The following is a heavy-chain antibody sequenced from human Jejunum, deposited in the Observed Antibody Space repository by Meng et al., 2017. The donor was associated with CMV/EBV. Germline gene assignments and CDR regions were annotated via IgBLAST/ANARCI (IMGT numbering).Heavy chain of an antibody. CDR3: ARASGFRGAKFDY. D-gene: IGHD3-10*01. Sequence: VPLQESGPGLVKPPETLSLTCTFPGASISTYYWTWIRQPAGKGLEWIGHIYTGGATNYNPSLKSRVTMSVDTSKTQFFLRLNSVTAADTAVYFCARASGFRGAKFDYWGQGLLVTVSS. V-gene: IGHV4-4*07. CDR2: IYTGGAT. J-gene: IGHJ4*02. CDR1: GASISTYY.